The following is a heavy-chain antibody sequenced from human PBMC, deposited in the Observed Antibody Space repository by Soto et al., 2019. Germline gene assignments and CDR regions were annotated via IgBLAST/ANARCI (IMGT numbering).Heavy chain of an antibody. D-gene: IGHD3-22*01. J-gene: IGHJ4*02. CDR2: IIPIFGTA. Sequence: QVQLVQSGAEVKKPGSSVKVSCKASGGFFSNYGVNWVRQAPGQGLEWMGGIIPIFGTAKYAQKFQGRVTITADDSTRTAYMELSSLRSEDTAVYYCARDGTLYDSSAYYYLYWGQGTLVTVSS. CDR1: GGFFSNYG. V-gene: IGHV1-69*01. CDR3: ARDGTLYDSSAYYYLY.